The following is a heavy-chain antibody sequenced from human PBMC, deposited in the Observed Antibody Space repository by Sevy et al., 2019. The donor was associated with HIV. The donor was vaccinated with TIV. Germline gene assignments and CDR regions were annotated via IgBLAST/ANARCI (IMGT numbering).Heavy chain of an antibody. V-gene: IGHV3-21*01. CDR3: ARDKVVATSIDY. Sequence: GGSLRLSCAASGFTFTSYAMSWVRQAPGKGLEWVSSISSSSSYIYYADSVKGRFTISRDNAKNSLYLQMNSLRAEDTAVYCCARDKVVATSIDYWGQGTLVTVSS. CDR2: ISSSSSYI. J-gene: IGHJ4*02. D-gene: IGHD5-12*01. CDR1: GFTFTSYA.